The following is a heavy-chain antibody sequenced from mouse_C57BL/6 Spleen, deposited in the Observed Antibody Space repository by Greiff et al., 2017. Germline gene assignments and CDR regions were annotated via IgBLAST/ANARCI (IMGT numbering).Heavy chain of an antibody. CDR1: GYTFTDSY. V-gene: IGHV1-26*01. CDR2: IIPNNGGT. J-gene: IGHJ3*01. CDR3: ATYYDYSFAY. D-gene: IGHD2-4*01. Sequence: VQLQQSGPELVKPGASVKISCKASGYTFTDSYMNWVKQSHGKSLEWIGDIIPNNGGTSYNQKFKGKATLTVDKSSSTAYMELRSLTSEDSAVYYCATYYDYSFAYWGQGTLVTVSA.